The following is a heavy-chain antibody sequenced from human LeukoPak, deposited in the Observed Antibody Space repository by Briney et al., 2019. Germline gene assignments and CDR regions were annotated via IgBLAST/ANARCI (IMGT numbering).Heavy chain of an antibody. Sequence: ASVKVSCKAFGYTFTSYYMHWVRQAPGQGLEWMGIINPSGGSTSYAQKFQGRVTMTRDTSTSTVYMELSRLRSEDTAVYYCARDYYGSGSPDYWGQGTLVTVSS. CDR2: INPSGGST. D-gene: IGHD3-10*01. CDR1: GYTFTSYY. J-gene: IGHJ4*02. V-gene: IGHV1-46*01. CDR3: ARDYYGSGSPDY.